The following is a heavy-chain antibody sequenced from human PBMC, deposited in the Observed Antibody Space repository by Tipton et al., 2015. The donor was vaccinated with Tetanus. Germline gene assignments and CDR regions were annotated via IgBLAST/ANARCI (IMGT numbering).Heavy chain of an antibody. CDR1: GGSISSGSYY. D-gene: IGHD2-2*01. Sequence: GLVKPSETLSLTCTVSGGSISSGSYYWSWVRQPPGKGLEYLGYILYGKSTHFNPSLQSRLSMSGDPVKNQFSLRLTSVTAADTAVYYCARGWSECSSWSCSPFDSWGQGTLVTVSS. CDR3: ARGWSECSSWSCSPFDS. CDR2: ILYGKST. J-gene: IGHJ4*02. V-gene: IGHV4-61*01.